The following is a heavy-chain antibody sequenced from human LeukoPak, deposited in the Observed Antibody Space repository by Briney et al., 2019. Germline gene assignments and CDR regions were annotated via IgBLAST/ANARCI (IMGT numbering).Heavy chain of an antibody. V-gene: IGHV3-11*03. Sequence: NPGGSLRLSCAASGFTFSDYYMSWIRQAPGKGLEWVSYISSSCSYTNYADSVKGRFTISRDNAKNSLYLQMNSLRAEDTAVYYCASGSSSWYSVGDWGQGTLVTVSS. D-gene: IGHD6-13*01. CDR2: ISSSCSYT. CDR1: GFTFSDYY. CDR3: ASGSSSWYSVGD. J-gene: IGHJ4*02.